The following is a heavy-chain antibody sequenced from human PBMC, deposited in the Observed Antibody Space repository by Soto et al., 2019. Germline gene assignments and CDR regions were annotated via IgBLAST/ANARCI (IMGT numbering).Heavy chain of an antibody. CDR3: ARDRWDIVVVPAAMPRYYSYGMDV. CDR1: GGSISSGGYY. V-gene: IGHV4-31*03. CDR2: IYYSGST. J-gene: IGHJ6*02. Sequence: QVQLQESGPGLVKPSQTLSLTCTVSGGSISSGGYYWSWIRQHPGKGLEWIGYIYYSGSTYYNPSLKSRVTISVDTSKNQFSLKLSPVTAADTAVYYCARDRWDIVVVPAAMPRYYSYGMDVWGQGTTVTVSS. D-gene: IGHD2-2*01.